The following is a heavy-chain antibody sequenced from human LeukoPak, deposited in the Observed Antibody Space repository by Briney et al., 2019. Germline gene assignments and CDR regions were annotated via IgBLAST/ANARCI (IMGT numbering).Heavy chain of an antibody. V-gene: IGHV1-18*01. Sequence: ASVKVSCKASGYTFTRFGISWVRQAPGQGLEWMGWISANNGNTNYAQKFQGRVTITADKSTSTAYMELSSLRSEDTAVYYCARAPSITMVRGVTNWFDPWGQGTLVTVSS. J-gene: IGHJ5*02. D-gene: IGHD3-10*01. CDR2: ISANNGNT. CDR3: ARAPSITMVRGVTNWFDP. CDR1: GYTFTRFG.